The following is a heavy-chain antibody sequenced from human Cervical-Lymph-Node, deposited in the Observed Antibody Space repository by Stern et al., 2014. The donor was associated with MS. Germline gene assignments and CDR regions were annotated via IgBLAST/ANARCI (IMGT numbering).Heavy chain of an antibody. D-gene: IGHD2-21*01. CDR2: ISYDGSTA. Sequence: VQLVESGGGVVQPGRSLRVSCAASGFIFSTYAMPWVRQAPGKGLEWVAVISYDGSTASYAASVKGRFTISRDNSQNMLYFQLNSLRTEDTAVYYCAAFHIGKEYDKDVWGQGTTVTVSS. CDR3: AAFHIGKEYDKDV. CDR1: GFIFSTYA. J-gene: IGHJ6*02. V-gene: IGHV3-30*03.